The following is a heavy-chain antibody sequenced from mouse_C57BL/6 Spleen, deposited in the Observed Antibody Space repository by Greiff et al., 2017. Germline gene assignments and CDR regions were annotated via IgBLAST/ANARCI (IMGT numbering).Heavy chain of an antibody. V-gene: IGHV1-82*01. CDR2: IYPGDGDT. CDR3: ARSGYYGSSYWYFEV. D-gene: IGHD1-1*01. CDR1: GYAFSSSW. J-gene: IGHJ1*03. Sequence: QVQLQQSGPELVKPGASVKISCKASGYAFSSSWMNWVKQRPGKGLEWIGRIYPGDGDTNYNGKFKGKATLTADKSSSTAYMQLSSLTSEDSAVSFCARSGYYGSSYWYFEVWGTGTTVTVSS.